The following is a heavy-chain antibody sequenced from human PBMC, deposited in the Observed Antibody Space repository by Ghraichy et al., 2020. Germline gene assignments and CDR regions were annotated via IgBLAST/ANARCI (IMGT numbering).Heavy chain of an antibody. CDR1: GFTFSSYA. V-gene: IGHV3-64D*06. CDR3: VKGGGYSGYDLTRDYFDY. CDR2: ISSNGGST. J-gene: IGHJ4*02. D-gene: IGHD5-12*01. Sequence: GGSLRLSCSASGFTFSSYAMHWVRQAPGKGLEYVSAISSNGGSTYYADSVKGRFTISRDNSKNTLYLQMSSLRAEDTAVYYCVKGGGYSGYDLTRDYFDYWGQGTLVTVSS.